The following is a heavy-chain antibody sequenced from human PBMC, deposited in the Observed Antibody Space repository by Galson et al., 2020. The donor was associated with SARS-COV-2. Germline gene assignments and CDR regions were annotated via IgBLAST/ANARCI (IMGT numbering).Heavy chain of an antibody. V-gene: IGHV3-23*01. CDR2: ISGSGGST. J-gene: IGHJ5*02. CDR3: AKDFGSTPGNGFDP. Sequence: GESLKISCAASGFTFSSYAMSWVRQAPGKGLEWVSAISGSGGSTYYADSVKGRFTISRDNSKNTLYLQMNSLRAEDTAVYYCAKDFGSTPGNGFDPWVQGTLVTVSS. D-gene: IGHD3-3*01. CDR1: GFTFSSYA.